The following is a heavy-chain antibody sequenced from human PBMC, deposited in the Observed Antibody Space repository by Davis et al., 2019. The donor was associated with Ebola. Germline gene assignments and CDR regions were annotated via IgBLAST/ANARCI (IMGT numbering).Heavy chain of an antibody. CDR3: ARAQFPTTSDH. J-gene: IGHJ4*02. CDR1: GYTFTSFD. Sequence: ASVKVSCKSSGYTFTSFDINWVRQATGQGLEWMGWINPHNGNTNYAQSVQGRVTMTTDTSTTTAYMEVGSLRSDDTAVYYCARAQFPTTSDHWGQGTLVTVSS. CDR2: INPHNGNT. V-gene: IGHV1-18*01. D-gene: IGHD1-1*01.